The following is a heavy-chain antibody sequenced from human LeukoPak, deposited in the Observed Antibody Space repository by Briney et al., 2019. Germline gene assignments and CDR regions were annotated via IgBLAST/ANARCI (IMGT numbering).Heavy chain of an antibody. Sequence: SVKVSCKASVCTFSSYAISWVRQAPGQGLEWMGGIIPIFGTANYAQKFQGRVTITADESTSTAYMELSSLRSEDTAVYYCARVMDPSYYYYYGMDVWGQGTTVTVSS. D-gene: IGHD3-10*01. CDR1: VCTFSSYA. CDR2: IIPIFGTA. V-gene: IGHV1-69*13. CDR3: ARVMDPSYYYYYGMDV. J-gene: IGHJ6*02.